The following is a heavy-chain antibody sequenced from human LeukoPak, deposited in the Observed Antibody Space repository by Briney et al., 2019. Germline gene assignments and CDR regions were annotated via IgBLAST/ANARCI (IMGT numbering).Heavy chain of an antibody. CDR2: INSDGSST. D-gene: IGHD6-13*01. J-gene: IGHJ4*02. CDR3: ARGSWAYYLDY. Sequence: GGSLRLACAASGFTFSSYWMHWVRQAPGKGPVWVSRINSDGSSTSYADSVKGRFTISRDNAKNTLDLQMSSLRAEGTAVYYCARGSWAYYLDYWGQGTLVTVSS. V-gene: IGHV3-74*01. CDR1: GFTFSSYW.